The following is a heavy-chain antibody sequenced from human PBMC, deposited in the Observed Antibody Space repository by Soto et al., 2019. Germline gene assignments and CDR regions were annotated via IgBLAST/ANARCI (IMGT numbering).Heavy chain of an antibody. CDR3: ARIKLVDFFFINVDVYDMDV. J-gene: IGHJ6*02. Sequence: GGSLRLSCAASGFTLSNYAVNWVRQAPGKGLEWVSYISSDSRYIYHGDSVKGRFTISRDNVRNSVYLQMNSLRDEDTAVYYCARIKLVDFFFINVDVYDMDVWGQGTPVTVSS. V-gene: IGHV3-48*02. D-gene: IGHD2-15*01. CDR2: ISSDSRYI. CDR1: GFTLSNYA.